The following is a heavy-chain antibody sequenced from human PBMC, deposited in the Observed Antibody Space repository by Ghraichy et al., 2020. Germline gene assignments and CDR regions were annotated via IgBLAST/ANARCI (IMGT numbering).Heavy chain of an antibody. CDR1: GDSISSGTYF. Sequence: SQTLSLTCSVSGDSISSGTYFWHWIRQPAGKGLQWIGRISARGTTNYTPSLKSRLTFSMDTSKNPFSLKLSSVTAGHTAVYYCARAGSSKFDPVDRWGQGTRVTVSS. J-gene: IGHJ5*02. CDR3: ARAGSSKFDPVDR. V-gene: IGHV4-61*02. D-gene: IGHD2-2*01. CDR2: ISARGTT.